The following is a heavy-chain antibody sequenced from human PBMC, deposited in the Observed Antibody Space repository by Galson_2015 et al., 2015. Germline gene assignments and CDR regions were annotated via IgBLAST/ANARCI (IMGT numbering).Heavy chain of an antibody. Sequence: SLRLSCAASGFTFSSYAMSWVRQAPGKGLEWVSAISGSGSSTYYADSVKGRFTISRDNSKNTLYLQMNSLRAEDTAVYYCAKTATIGYSYGPWFYNYWGQGTLVTVSS. CDR3: AKTATIGYSYGPWFYNY. V-gene: IGHV3-23*01. CDR2: ISGSGSST. D-gene: IGHD5-18*01. J-gene: IGHJ4*02. CDR1: GFTFSSYA.